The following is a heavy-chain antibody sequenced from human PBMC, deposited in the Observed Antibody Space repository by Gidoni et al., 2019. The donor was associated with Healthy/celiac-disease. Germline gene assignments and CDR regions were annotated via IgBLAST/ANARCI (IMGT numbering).Heavy chain of an antibody. CDR1: GGSISTGSYY. D-gene: IGHD4-17*01. CDR3: ATYYGDYDY. CDR2: IYTSGST. V-gene: IGHV4-61*02. J-gene: IGHJ4*02. Sequence: QVQLQESGPGLVKPSQTLSLTCPVSGGSISTGSYYWSWIRQHAGKGLGWIGGIYTSGSTNYNPSLKSRVTISVDTSKNQFSLKLSSGTAADTAVYYCATYYGDYDYWGQGTLVTVSS.